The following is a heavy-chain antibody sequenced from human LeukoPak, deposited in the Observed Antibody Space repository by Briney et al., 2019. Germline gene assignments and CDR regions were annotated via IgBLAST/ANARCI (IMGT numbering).Heavy chain of an antibody. D-gene: IGHD6-13*01. Sequence: PSETLSLTCTVSGGSITSYYWSWIRQPPGKGLEWIGYIYYSGSTNYNPSLKSRVTISVDTSKNQFSLKLSSVTAADTAVYYCARESDSGYIPDIWGQGTMVTVSS. V-gene: IGHV4-59*01. CDR1: GGSITSYY. CDR3: ARESDSGYIPDI. CDR2: IYYSGST. J-gene: IGHJ3*02.